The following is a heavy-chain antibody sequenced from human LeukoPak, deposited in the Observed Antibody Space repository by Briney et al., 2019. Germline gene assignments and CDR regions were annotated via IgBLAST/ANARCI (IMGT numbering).Heavy chain of an antibody. J-gene: IGHJ6*03. Sequence: ASVKVSCKTSGYTFTTYDINWVRQATGQGLEWMGWVNPNSGDTGYAQKFEGRVNITRNTSISTTYMELSSLRSEDTAVYYCARAPGEHSYAKGFYYFYYYMDVWGKGTTVTVSS. CDR2: VNPNSGDT. D-gene: IGHD3-16*01. CDR3: ARAPGEHSYAKGFYYFYYYMDV. V-gene: IGHV1-8*03. CDR1: GYTFTTYD.